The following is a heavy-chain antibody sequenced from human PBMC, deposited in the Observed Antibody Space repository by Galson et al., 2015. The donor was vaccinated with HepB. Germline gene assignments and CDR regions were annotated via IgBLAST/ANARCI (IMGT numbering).Heavy chain of an antibody. D-gene: IGHD2-15*01. CDR3: AKQGGYCSGDSCYLHWYFDL. CDR2: ISGSGGST. CDR1: GFTFSSYA. V-gene: IGHV3-23*01. Sequence: SLRLSCAASGFTFSSYAMSWVRQAPGKGLEWVSAISGSGGSTYYADSVKGRFTISRDNSKNTLYLQMNSLRAEDTAVYYCAKQGGYCSGDSCYLHWYFDLWGRGTLVTVSS. J-gene: IGHJ2*01.